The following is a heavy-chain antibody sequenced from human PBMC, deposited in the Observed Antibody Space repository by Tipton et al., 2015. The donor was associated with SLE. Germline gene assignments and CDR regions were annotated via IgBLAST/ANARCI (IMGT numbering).Heavy chain of an antibody. CDR1: GFTFSKYG. CDR3: ARHRGQSYGYLYIDY. J-gene: IGHJ4*02. D-gene: IGHD5-18*01. Sequence: SLRLSCAASGFTFSKYGLHWVRQVPGKAPVWVSQINPDGTSTGHADSLEGRFTISRDNAKNTLYLQMNSLRAEDTAVFYCARHRGQSYGYLYIDYWGQGTLVTVSS. V-gene: IGHV3-74*01. CDR2: INPDGTST.